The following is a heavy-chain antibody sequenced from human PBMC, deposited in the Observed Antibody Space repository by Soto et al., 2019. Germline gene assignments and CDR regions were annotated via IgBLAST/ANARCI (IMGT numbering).Heavy chain of an antibody. Sequence: EVQLVESGGGLVQPGGSLRLSCAASGFTVSSNYMSWVRQAPGKGLEWVSVIYSGGSTYYADSVKGRFTISRDNSKNMLYLQMNSLRAEDTAVYYCAREGRGYSYGYLDYWGQGTLVTVSS. D-gene: IGHD5-18*01. CDR2: IYSGGST. J-gene: IGHJ4*02. V-gene: IGHV3-66*01. CDR1: GFTVSSNY. CDR3: AREGRGYSYGYLDY.